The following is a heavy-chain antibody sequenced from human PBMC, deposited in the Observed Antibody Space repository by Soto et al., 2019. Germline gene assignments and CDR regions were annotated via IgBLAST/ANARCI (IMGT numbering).Heavy chain of an antibody. CDR2: VHPSGST. D-gene: IGHD5-12*01. J-gene: IGHJ4*02. CDR3: ARHSGYDPTLFDY. CDR1: SASLGYHY. Sequence: PSETLSLTCAVFSASLGYHYWAWIRQSPDKGLEWIGEVHPSGSTDYNPSLKSRLTLSLDTSKNQFSLKLSSVTAADTAVYYCARHSGYDPTLFDYWGQGTLVTVS. V-gene: IGHV4-34*01.